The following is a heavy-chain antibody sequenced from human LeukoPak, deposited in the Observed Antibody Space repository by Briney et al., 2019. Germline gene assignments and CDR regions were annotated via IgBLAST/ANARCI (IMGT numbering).Heavy chain of an antibody. J-gene: IGHJ5*02. CDR3: ARLDCSGGSCLTNWFDP. CDR2: VYYTGRT. Sequence: NSSETLSLTCAVSGDSISSLGHSWSWIRQPPGRGLEWIGYVYYTGRTFYNPSLKSRITMSVDTFKNHFSLNMYSVTAADTAMYYCARLDCSGGSCLTNWFDPWGQGILVTVPS. D-gene: IGHD2-15*01. V-gene: IGHV4-30-4*07. CDR1: GDSISSLGHS.